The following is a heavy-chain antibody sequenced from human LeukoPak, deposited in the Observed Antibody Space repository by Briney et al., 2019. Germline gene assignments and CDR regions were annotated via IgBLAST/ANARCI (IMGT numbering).Heavy chain of an antibody. CDR1: GFSFNTYG. D-gene: IGHD1-26*01. CDR3: ARLMVGQAGVGATHFDY. CDR2: IRHDGRDK. Sequence: GGSLRLSCISSGFSFNTYGMHWVRQAPGKGLEWLTFIRHDGRDKYYADSVKGRFSISRDNSKNTPYLQINSLRAEDTAVYYCARLMVGQAGVGATHFDYWGQGTLVIVSS. V-gene: IGHV3-30*02. J-gene: IGHJ4*02.